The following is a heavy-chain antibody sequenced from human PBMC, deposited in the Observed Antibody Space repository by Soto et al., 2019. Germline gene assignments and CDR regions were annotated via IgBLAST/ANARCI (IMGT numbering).Heavy chain of an antibody. D-gene: IGHD2-2*01. Sequence: QVQLQQWGAGLLKPSETLSLTCAVYGGSFSGYYWSWIRQPPGMGLEWIGEINHSGSTNYNPSLKGRVTISADTAKNQFSLKLSSVTAADTAVYYCARGKPAAMGNYYYYGMDVWGQGTTVTVSS. CDR2: INHSGST. CDR3: ARGKPAAMGNYYYYGMDV. CDR1: GGSFSGYY. V-gene: IGHV4-34*01. J-gene: IGHJ6*02.